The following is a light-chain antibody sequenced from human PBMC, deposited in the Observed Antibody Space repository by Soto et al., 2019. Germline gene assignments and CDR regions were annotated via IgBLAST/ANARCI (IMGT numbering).Light chain of an antibody. CDR2: VKSDGSH. J-gene: IGLJ1*01. CDR3: QTWGPDIRV. Sequence: QPVLTQSPSASASLGASVKVTCTLSSGYDTYAIAWHHQRPEKGPRYLMKVKSDGSHSKGDGIPDRFSGSSSGAERYLTIPSLQSEEEGVYFCQTWGPDIRVFGAGTKLTVL. V-gene: IGLV4-69*01. CDR1: SGYDTYA.